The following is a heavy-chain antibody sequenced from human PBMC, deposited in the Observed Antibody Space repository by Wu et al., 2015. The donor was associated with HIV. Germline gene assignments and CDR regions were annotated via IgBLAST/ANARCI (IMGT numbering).Heavy chain of an antibody. CDR2: ISTYNGNT. D-gene: IGHD6-13*01. Sequence: QVHLVQSGAEVKKPGASVKVSCKASGYPFTSYGISWVRQAPGQGLEWMGWISTYNGNTDSAQKLQGRVTLTTDTSTSTAYMELRSLRSDDTAMYYCARDPGFGSSWDYYYYGMDVWGKGPRSPSP. CDR1: GYPFTSYG. CDR3: ARDPGFGSSWDYYYYGMDV. J-gene: IGHJ6*01. V-gene: IGHV1-18*01.